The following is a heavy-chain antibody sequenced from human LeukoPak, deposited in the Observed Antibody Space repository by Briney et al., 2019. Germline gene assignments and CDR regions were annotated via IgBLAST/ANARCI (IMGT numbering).Heavy chain of an antibody. CDR3: ARALITVTGPFDY. CDR1: GFTFGSYS. CDR2: IGSSGGYI. V-gene: IGHV3-21*01. D-gene: IGHD6-19*01. Sequence: GGSLRLSCAVSGFTFGSYSLNWVRQAPGKGLEWVSSIGSSGGYIYYADSVKGRFTISRDNTKNSLYLQMNSLRAEDTAVYYCARALITVTGPFDYWGQGTLVTVPS. J-gene: IGHJ4*02.